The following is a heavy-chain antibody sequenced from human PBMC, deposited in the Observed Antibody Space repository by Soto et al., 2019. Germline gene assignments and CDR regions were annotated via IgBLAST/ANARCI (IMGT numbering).Heavy chain of an antibody. Sequence: PGGSLRLSCAASGFIFSNFWMSWARQAPGKGLEWVAKMNQDGSSISYVDSVRGRFTISRDNAKNSLFLQMNILRAEDTAVYYCASAGSGRSRIARWGQGTLVAVSS. V-gene: IGHV3-7*01. D-gene: IGHD6-19*01. CDR1: GFIFSNFW. J-gene: IGHJ1*01. CDR2: MNQDGSSI. CDR3: ASAGSGRSRIAR.